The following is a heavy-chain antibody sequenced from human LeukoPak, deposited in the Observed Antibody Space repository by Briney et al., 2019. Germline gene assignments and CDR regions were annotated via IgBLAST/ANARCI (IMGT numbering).Heavy chain of an antibody. D-gene: IGHD5-24*01. Sequence: SETLSLTCAVSGDSISSNYWWSWVRQSPGKGLEWIGEILQSGSTNYNPSLRSRVTISIDKSKNQFSLKLSSVTAADTALYYCARDSGYNVNDHDVNAFDIWGQGTMVTISS. CDR2: ILQSGST. CDR1: GDSISSNYW. J-gene: IGHJ3*02. V-gene: IGHV4-4*02. CDR3: ARDSGYNVNDHDVNAFDI.